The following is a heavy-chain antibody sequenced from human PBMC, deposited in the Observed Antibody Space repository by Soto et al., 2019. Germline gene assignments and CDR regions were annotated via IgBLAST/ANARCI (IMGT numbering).Heavy chain of an antibody. V-gene: IGHV3-30*18. D-gene: IGHD6-13*01. CDR1: GFTFSSYG. J-gene: IGHJ6*02. Sequence: QVQLVESGGGVVQPGRSLRLSCAASGFTFSSYGMHWVRQAPGKGLEWVAVISYDGSNKYYADSVKGRFTISRDNSNNTLYLQMNSLRAEDTAVYYCAKDLAAADDYYYYGRDVWGQGTTVTVSS. CDR3: AKDLAAADDYYYYGRDV. CDR2: ISYDGSNK.